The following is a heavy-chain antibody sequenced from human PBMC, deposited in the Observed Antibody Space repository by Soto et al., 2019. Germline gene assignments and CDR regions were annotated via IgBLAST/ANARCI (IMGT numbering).Heavy chain of an antibody. V-gene: IGHV5-51*01. Sequence: GESLKISCKGLGYSFTSYWIGWVRQVTGKGLEWVGIVHPGDSHVTYTPAFEGQVTISADKSTSTAYLEWSSLKASDSAMYYCASETEPSVWGRGTLVIGSA. J-gene: IGHJ1*01. CDR1: GYSFTSYW. CDR2: VHPGDSHV. D-gene: IGHD3-10*01. CDR3: ASETEPSV.